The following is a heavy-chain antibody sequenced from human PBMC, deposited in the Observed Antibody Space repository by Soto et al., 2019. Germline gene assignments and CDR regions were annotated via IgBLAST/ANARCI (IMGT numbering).Heavy chain of an antibody. CDR3: AKHSTTYDSWSGAVKGAFDV. CDR1: GFTFSSYA. J-gene: IGHJ3*01. V-gene: IGHV3-23*01. D-gene: IGHD3-3*01. CDR2: ISDGGDST. Sequence: GGPLRLSCAASGFTFSSYALTWVRQAPGKGLEWVSGISDGGDSTHYADSVKGRFTVSRDNSKNTLYLQINSLRAEDTAVYYCAKHSTTYDSWSGAVKGAFDVWGQGTMVTVSS.